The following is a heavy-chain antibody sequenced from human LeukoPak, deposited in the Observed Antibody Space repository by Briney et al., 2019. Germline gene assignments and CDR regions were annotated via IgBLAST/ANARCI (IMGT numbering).Heavy chain of an antibody. CDR1: GGSISSYY. Sequence: SETLSLTCTVSGGSISSYYWSWIRQPAGKGLEWIGRIYTSGSTNYNPSLKSRVTMSVDTSKNQFSLNLGSVTAADTAVNYCARYSGSYIGFDYWGQGTLVTVSS. D-gene: IGHD1-26*01. CDR2: IYTSGST. CDR3: ARYSGSYIGFDY. J-gene: IGHJ4*02. V-gene: IGHV4-4*07.